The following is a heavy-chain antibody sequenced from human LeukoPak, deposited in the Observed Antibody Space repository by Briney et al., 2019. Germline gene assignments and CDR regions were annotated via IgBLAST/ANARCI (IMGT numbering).Heavy chain of an antibody. D-gene: IGHD6-19*01. V-gene: IGHV4-4*02. Sequence: SETLSLTCAVSGGSIVSSNWWGWVRQPPGKGLEWIGEVYHTRSTNYNPSLKSRVTISVANSKSQFSLKLRSVSAADTAVYFCARRDSGGWHRGAFDIWGQGTMVIVSS. CDR3: ARRDSGGWHRGAFDI. CDR1: GGSIVSSNW. J-gene: IGHJ3*02. CDR2: VYHTRST.